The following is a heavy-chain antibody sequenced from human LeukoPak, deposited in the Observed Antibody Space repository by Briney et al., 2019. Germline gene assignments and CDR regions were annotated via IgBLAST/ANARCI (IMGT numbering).Heavy chain of an antibody. D-gene: IGHD3-10*01. CDR2: SYHSGST. Sequence: SETLSLTCTVSGGSISSGGNYWSWIRQPPGKGLEWIGYSYHSGSTYYNPSLKSRVTISVDRSKNQFSLKLNSVTAADTAVYYCASAAATSYYMDVWGKGTTVTVSS. CDR1: GGSISSGGNY. V-gene: IGHV4-30-2*01. J-gene: IGHJ6*03. CDR3: ASAAATSYYMDV.